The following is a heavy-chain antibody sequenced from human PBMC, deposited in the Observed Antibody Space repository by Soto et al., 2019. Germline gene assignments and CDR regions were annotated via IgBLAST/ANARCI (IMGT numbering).Heavy chain of an antibody. V-gene: IGHV3-23*01. J-gene: IGHJ4*02. Sequence: EVQVLESGGGSVQPGGSLRLSCAASGFTFSSYAMNWVRQAPGKGLEWVSVISGSGGSTYYADSVKGRFTISRDNSKNTLYLQMNSLRAEDTAVYYCARRSSGWYFDYWGQGTLVTVSS. CDR1: GFTFSSYA. D-gene: IGHD6-19*01. CDR2: ISGSGGST. CDR3: ARRSSGWYFDY.